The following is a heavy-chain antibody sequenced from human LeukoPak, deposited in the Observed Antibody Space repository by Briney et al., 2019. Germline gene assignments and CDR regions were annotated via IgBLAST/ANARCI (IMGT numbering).Heavy chain of an antibody. CDR2: IWYDGSNK. D-gene: IGHD6-19*01. Sequence: SGRSLRLSCVASGFTFSSYGMHWVRQAPGKGLEWVAVIWYDGSNKYYADSVKGRFTISRDNSKNTLYLQMNSLRAEDTAVYYCAGSSGWYAPFDYWGQGTLVTVSS. CDR3: AGSSGWYAPFDY. J-gene: IGHJ4*02. V-gene: IGHV3-33*01. CDR1: GFTFSSYG.